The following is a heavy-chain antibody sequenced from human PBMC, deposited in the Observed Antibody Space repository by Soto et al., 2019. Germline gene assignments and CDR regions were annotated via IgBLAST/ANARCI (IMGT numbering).Heavy chain of an antibody. CDR3: AKDFDV. Sequence: PGGSLRLSCAASGFTFSSYGMHWVRQAPGKGLEWVAVISYDGSNKYYADSVKGRFTISRDNSKNTLYLQMNSLRAEDTAVYYCAKDFDVWGQGATVTVSS. CDR2: ISYDGSNK. CDR1: GFTFSSYG. V-gene: IGHV3-30*18. J-gene: IGHJ6*02.